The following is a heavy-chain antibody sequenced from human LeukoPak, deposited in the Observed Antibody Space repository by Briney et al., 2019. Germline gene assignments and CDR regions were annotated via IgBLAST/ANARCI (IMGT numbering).Heavy chain of an antibody. CDR1: GFDFSSYV. Sequence: GGSLRLSCAASGFDFSSYVMHWVRQAPGKGLEWVAVISHDGSNEYYADSVKGRFTISRDNGKNSLYLQMNSLRAEDTAVYYCARSSGYEYFDYWGQGTVVTVSS. CDR3: ARSSGYEYFDY. D-gene: IGHD5-12*01. J-gene: IGHJ4*02. CDR2: ISHDGSNE. V-gene: IGHV3-30*04.